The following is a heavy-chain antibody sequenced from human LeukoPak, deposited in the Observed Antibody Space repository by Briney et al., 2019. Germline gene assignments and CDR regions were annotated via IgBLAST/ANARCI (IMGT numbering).Heavy chain of an antibody. V-gene: IGHV4-59*01. CDR2: ISYSGST. D-gene: IGHD2-15*01. CDR3: ARDIGYCSGGSRLCTNREYNWFDP. J-gene: IGHJ5*02. CDR1: GGSINSFY. Sequence: SETLSLTCTVSGGSINSFYWTWIRQPPGKGLEWIGYISYSGSTNYNPSLKSRVTISVDTSKNQLSLRLTSVTAADTAVYYCARDIGYCSGGSRLCTNREYNWFDPWGQGTLVTVSS.